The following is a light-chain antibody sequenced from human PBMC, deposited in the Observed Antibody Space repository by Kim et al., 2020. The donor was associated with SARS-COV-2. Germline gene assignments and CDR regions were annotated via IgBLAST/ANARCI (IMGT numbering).Light chain of an antibody. CDR1: QSISSW. CDR3: QQYNSYSPA. V-gene: IGKV1-5*01. J-gene: IGKJ4*01. Sequence: DIQMTQSPSTLSASVGDRVTITCRASQSISSWLAWYQQKPGKAPKLLIYDAYSLESGVPSRFSGSGSGTEFTLTINSLQPDDFATYYCQQYNSYSPAFGGGTKVEIK. CDR2: DAY.